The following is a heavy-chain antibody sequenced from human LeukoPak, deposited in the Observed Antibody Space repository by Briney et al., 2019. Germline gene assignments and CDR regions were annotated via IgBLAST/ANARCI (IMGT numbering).Heavy chain of an antibody. D-gene: IGHD1-26*01. V-gene: IGHV5-51*01. Sequence: GESLKISCKGSGYSFTSYWIGWVRQMPGKGLEWMGIIYPGDSDTRYSPSFQGQVTISADKSISTAYLLWSSLKASDTAIYYCARLLVGARNWFDPWGQGTLVTVSS. CDR1: GYSFTSYW. J-gene: IGHJ5*02. CDR3: ARLLVGARNWFDP. CDR2: IYPGDSDT.